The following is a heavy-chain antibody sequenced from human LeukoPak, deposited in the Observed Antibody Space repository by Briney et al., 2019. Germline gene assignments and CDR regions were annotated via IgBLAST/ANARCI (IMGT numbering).Heavy chain of an antibody. D-gene: IGHD6-19*01. Sequence: SETLSLTCAVYGGSFSGYYWSWIRQPPGKGLEWIGEINHSGSTNYNPSLKSRVTISVDTSKNQFSLKLSSVTAADTAVYYCARGPWGIAVAGNDYWGQGTLVTVSS. CDR3: ARGPWGIAVAGNDY. CDR2: INHSGST. J-gene: IGHJ4*02. V-gene: IGHV4-34*01. CDR1: GGSFSGYY.